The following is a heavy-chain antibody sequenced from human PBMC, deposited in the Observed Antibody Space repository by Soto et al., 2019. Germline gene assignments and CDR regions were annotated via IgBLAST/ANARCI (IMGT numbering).Heavy chain of an antibody. V-gene: IGHV2-5*02. J-gene: IGHJ3*01. Sequence: QMTLKESGPTLVKPTQTLTLTCSFSGFSFSTSGVGVGWVRQPPGKALEWLALIYWGGDEHYRPSLKSRLTITKVTSKNQVVLIMTNMDPVDTATYYCARGVATLPVFAFDVWGQGTTVTVSS. CDR3: ARGVATLPVFAFDV. D-gene: IGHD6-6*01. CDR1: GFSFSTSGVG. CDR2: IYWGGDE.